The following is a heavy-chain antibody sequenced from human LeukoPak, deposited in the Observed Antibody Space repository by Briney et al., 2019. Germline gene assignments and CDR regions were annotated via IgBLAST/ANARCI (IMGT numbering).Heavy chain of an antibody. D-gene: IGHD5-12*01. Sequence: SGTLSLTCAVSGGSISSSNWWSWVRQPPGKGLEWIGEIYHSGSTNYNPSLKSRVTISVDKSKNQFSLKLSSVTAADTAVYYCAGGLRDSGYDAGAFDIWGQGTMVTVSS. CDR1: GGSISSSNW. CDR2: IYHSGST. CDR3: AGGLRDSGYDAGAFDI. J-gene: IGHJ3*02. V-gene: IGHV4-4*02.